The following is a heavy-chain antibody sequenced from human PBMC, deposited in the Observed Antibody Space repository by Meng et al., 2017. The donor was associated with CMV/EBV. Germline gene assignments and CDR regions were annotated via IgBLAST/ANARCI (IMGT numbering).Heavy chain of an antibody. CDR2: MNPNSGNT. D-gene: IGHD3-9*01. CDR3: NLDILTGYEAYGMDV. J-gene: IGHJ6*02. V-gene: IGHV1-8*01. Sequence: ASVTVSCTHPGYTFTSYDINWVRQATGQGLEWMGWMNPNSGNTGYAQKFQGRVTMTRNTSISTAYMELSSLRSEYTAVYYCNLDILTGYEAYGMDVWGQGTTVTVSS. CDR1: GYTFTSYD.